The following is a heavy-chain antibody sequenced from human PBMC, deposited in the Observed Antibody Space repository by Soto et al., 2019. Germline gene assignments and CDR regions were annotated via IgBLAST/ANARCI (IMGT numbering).Heavy chain of an antibody. V-gene: IGHV3-7*01. J-gene: IGHJ4*02. D-gene: IGHD6-13*01. CDR2: MNRGGSEK. CDR3: GRDAGRRFDY. Sequence: EVQLVESGGGLVQPGGSLRLSCAASGFTFSSFWMTWARQAPGKGLEWVASMNRGGSEKPYVDSVEGRFTISRDNAKNSLFLQLNSLSPDDTAVYYCGRDAGRRFDYWGQGSLVTVSS. CDR1: GFTFSSFW.